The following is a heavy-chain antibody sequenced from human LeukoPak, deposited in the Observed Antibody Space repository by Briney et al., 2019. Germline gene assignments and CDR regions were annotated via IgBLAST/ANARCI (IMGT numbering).Heavy chain of an antibody. V-gene: IGHV4-34*01. J-gene: IGHJ4*02. CDR3: ARGPGQYYDFWSGYSSYDY. D-gene: IGHD3-3*01. CDR2: INHSGST. Sequence: SETLSLACAVYGGSFRGYYWSWIRQPPGKGLEWIGEINHSGSTNYHPSLKSRVTISVDTSKNQFSLKLSSVTAADTAVYYCARGPGQYYDFWSGYSSYDYWGQGTLVTVSS. CDR1: GGSFRGYY.